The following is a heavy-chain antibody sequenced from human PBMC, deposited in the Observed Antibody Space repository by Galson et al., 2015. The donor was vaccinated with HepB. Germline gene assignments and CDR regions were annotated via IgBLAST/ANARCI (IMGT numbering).Heavy chain of an antibody. Sequence: SETLSLTCTVSGDSLSAYQWSWIRQSPGKGLEWIGDIYYSGNTNYNPSLKSRVTLSADTSKNQFSLKLGSVTAADTAAYYCARGVTGYYDILTGYYRDYYYYMDIWGKGTTVTVSS. CDR3: ARGVTGYYDILTGYYRDYYYYMDI. J-gene: IGHJ6*03. CDR1: GDSLSAYQ. D-gene: IGHD3-9*01. CDR2: IYYSGNT. V-gene: IGHV4-59*01.